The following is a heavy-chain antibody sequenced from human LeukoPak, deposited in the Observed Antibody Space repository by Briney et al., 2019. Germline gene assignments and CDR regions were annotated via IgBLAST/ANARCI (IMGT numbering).Heavy chain of an antibody. V-gene: IGHV4-34*01. CDR1: GGSFSGYY. CDR3: ASVAVAGWNY. Sequence: SETLSLTCAVYGGSFSGYYWSWIRPPPGKGLEWIGEINHSGSTNYNPSLKSRVTISVDTSKNQFSLKLSSVTAADTAVYYCASVAVAGWNYWRQGTLVTVSS. D-gene: IGHD6-19*01. CDR2: INHSGST. J-gene: IGHJ4*02.